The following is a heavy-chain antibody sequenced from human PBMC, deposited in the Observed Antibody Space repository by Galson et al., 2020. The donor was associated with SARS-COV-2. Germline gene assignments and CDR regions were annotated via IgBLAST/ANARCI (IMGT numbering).Heavy chain of an antibody. J-gene: IGHJ4*02. V-gene: IGHV1-2*02. CDR1: GYTFTGSY. CDR3: ARDANYYGSGSYLFDY. CDR2: INPNSGTT. Sequence: SVKVSFKASGYTFTGSYIHWVRQAPGQGLEWMAWINPNSGTTNFALKFLGRVTMTRDTSISTVYMELSSLRSDDTAVYYCARDANYYGSGSYLFDYWGQGTLVTVSS. D-gene: IGHD3-10*01.